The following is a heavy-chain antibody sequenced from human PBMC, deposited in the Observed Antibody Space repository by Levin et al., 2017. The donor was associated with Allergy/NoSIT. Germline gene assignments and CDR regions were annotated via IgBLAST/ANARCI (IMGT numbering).Heavy chain of an antibody. J-gene: IGHJ4*02. V-gene: IGHV3-23*01. CDR1: GFTFSSYA. Sequence: GESLKISCAASGFTFSSYAMSWVRQAPGKGLEWVSAISGSGGSTYYADSVKGRFTISRDNSKNTLYLQMNSLRAEDTAVYYCAKKVLTGYYKRGDYFDYWGQGTLVTVSS. CDR3: AKKVLTGYYKRGDYFDY. CDR2: ISGSGGST. D-gene: IGHD3-9*01.